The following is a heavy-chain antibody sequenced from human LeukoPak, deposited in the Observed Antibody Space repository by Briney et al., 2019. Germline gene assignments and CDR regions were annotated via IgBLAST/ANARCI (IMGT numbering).Heavy chain of an antibody. D-gene: IGHD1-26*01. CDR2: IVEGGSVT. V-gene: IGHV3-23*05. J-gene: IGHJ4*02. CDR3: AKGTAQWELYDY. Sequence: GGSLRLSCAASGFTFSSYAMSWVRQAPGKGLEWVSAIVEGGSVTFYTDSVKGRFTISRDNSKNTLYLQMNSLRAEDTALYYCAKGTAQWELYDYWGQGTLVTVSS. CDR1: GFTFSSYA.